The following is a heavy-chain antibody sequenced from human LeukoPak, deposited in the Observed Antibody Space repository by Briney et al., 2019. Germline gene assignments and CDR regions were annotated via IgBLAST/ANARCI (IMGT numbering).Heavy chain of an antibody. CDR1: GFTFSSYG. Sequence: PGGSLRLSCAASGFTFSSYGMHWVRQAPGKGLEWVAFIRYDGSNKYYADSVKGRFTISRDNSKNTLYLQMNSLRAEDTAVYYCAKDSRPLITMVRGVPLWGQGTLVTVSS. D-gene: IGHD3-10*01. CDR2: IRYDGSNK. J-gene: IGHJ4*02. V-gene: IGHV3-30*02. CDR3: AKDSRPLITMVRGVPL.